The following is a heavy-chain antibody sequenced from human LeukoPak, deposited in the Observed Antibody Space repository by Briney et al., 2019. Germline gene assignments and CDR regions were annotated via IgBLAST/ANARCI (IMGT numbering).Heavy chain of an antibody. CDR2: ISGSGGST. D-gene: IGHD6-13*01. Sequence: GGSLRLSCAASGFTFSSYAMSWVRQAPGKGLEWVSAISGSGGSTYYADSVKGRFTISRDNSKNTLYLQMNSLREEDTAGYYCARGSSSWFGEGNFDYWGQGTLVTVSS. CDR3: ARGSSSWFGEGNFDY. CDR1: GFTFSSYA. V-gene: IGHV3-23*01. J-gene: IGHJ4*02.